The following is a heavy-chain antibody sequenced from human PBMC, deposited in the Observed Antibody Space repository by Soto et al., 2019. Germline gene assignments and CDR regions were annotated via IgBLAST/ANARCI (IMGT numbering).Heavy chain of an antibody. CDR2: INGDGSTT. J-gene: IGHJ4*02. CDR3: ARPRYDGSGTPFDH. D-gene: IGHD3-22*01. Sequence: EVQLVESGGALVQPGGSLRLSCAASGFTFSSYWMHWVRQAPGKELVWVSRINGDGSTTTYADSVKGRFIISRDNAKDMLYLQMNSLTAEDTAVYYCARPRYDGSGTPFDHWGQGTLVTVSS. CDR1: GFTFSSYW. V-gene: IGHV3-74*01.